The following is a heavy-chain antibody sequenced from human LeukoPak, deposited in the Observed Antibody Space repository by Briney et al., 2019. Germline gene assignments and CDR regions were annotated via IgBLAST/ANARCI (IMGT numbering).Heavy chain of an antibody. Sequence: GGSLRLSCAASGFSFSVYGMHWVRQAPGKGLEWVAVIWYDGSNKYYADSVKGRFTISRDNSKNTQYLQMNSLRAEDTAVYYCARVTSEASFDYWGQGTLVIVSP. V-gene: IGHV3-33*01. CDR1: GFSFSVYG. J-gene: IGHJ4*02. CDR3: ARVTSEASFDY. CDR2: IWYDGSNK.